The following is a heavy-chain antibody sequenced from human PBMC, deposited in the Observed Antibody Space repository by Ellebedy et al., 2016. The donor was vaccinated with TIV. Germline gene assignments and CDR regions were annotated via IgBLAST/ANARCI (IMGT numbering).Heavy chain of an antibody. J-gene: IGHJ5*02. Sequence: GESLKISCAASCFHFSTYWMRCVTLAQGKGLEWVANIKYDGSEKYYVKSVKGRFTISRDNAKNSLYLQMDSLRAEDTAVYYCARWYDDSWTGYYTWGQGTVVTVSS. D-gene: IGHD3-3*01. CDR1: CFHFSTYW. CDR2: IKYDGSEK. CDR3: ARWYDDSWTGYYT. V-gene: IGHV3-7*02.